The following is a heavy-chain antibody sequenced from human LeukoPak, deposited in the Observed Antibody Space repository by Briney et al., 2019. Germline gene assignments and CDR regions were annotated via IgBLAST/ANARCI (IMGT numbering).Heavy chain of an antibody. CDR3: ARWLGRDDI. CDR2: TYYRSKWYN. V-gene: IGHV6-1*01. D-gene: IGHD6-19*01. J-gene: IGHJ3*02. CDR1: GDSVSSNSAT. Sequence: SHTLSLTCAISGDSVSSNSATWNWIRQSPLRGLEWLGRTYYRSKWYNDYAVSVKSRITINPDTSKNQFSLQLNSVTPEDTAVYYCARWLGRDDIWGQGTMVTVSS.